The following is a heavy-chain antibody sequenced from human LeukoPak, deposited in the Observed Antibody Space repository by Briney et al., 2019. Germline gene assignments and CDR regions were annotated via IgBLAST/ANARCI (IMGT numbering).Heavy chain of an antibody. Sequence: GGSLTLSCAASGFTFSSYEMNWVRQAPGKGQERDSYISTSGNPIYYADSVKGRFTISRDNAKNSLYLQMNSLRAEDTAVYYCARVASSGGIFDYWGQGTLVTVSS. V-gene: IGHV3-48*03. CDR1: GFTFSSYE. CDR2: ISTSGNPI. D-gene: IGHD6-13*01. J-gene: IGHJ4*02. CDR3: ARVASSGGIFDY.